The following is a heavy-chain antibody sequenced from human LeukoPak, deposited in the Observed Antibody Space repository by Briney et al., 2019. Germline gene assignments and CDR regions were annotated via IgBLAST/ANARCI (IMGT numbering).Heavy chain of an antibody. CDR3: ARDRDLTYYYDSSGYYGAFDI. D-gene: IGHD3-22*01. J-gene: IGHJ3*02. V-gene: IGHV1-69-2*01. CDR2: VDPEDGET. CDR1: GYTFTDYY. Sequence: ASVKISCKASGYTFTDYYMHWVQQAPGKGLEWMGRVDPEDGETIYAEKFQGRVTITADTSTDTAYMELSSLRSEDTAVYYCARDRDLTYYYDSSGYYGAFDIWGQGTMVTVSS.